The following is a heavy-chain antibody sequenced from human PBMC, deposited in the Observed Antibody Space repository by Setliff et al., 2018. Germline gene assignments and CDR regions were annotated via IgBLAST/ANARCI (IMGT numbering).Heavy chain of an antibody. V-gene: IGHV1-2*02. D-gene: IGHD3-3*01. CDR1: GYTFTGYY. Sequence: ASVKVSCKASGYTFTGYYMHWVRQAPGQGLEWMGWINPNSGGTNYAQKFQGRVTMTRDTSISTAYMELSSLRSEDTAVYYCARGPSPYYDFWSGYYFHYYYYMDVWGKGTTVTVSS. J-gene: IGHJ6*03. CDR2: INPNSGGT. CDR3: ARGPSPYYDFWSGYYFHYYYYMDV.